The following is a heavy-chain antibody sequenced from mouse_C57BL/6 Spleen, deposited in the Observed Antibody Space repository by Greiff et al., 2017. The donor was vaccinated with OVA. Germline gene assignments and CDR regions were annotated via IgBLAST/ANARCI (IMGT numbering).Heavy chain of an antibody. CDR3: ARQGGDYAMDF. V-gene: IGHV5-6*01. J-gene: IGHJ4*01. CDR1: GFTFSSYG. CDR2: ISSVGSYT. Sequence: VQGVESGGDLVKPGGSLKLSCAASGFTFSSYGMSWVRQTPDKRLEWVATISSVGSYTYYPDSVKGRFTISRDNAKTPLYRQMSSLKSEDTAMDYCARQGGDYAMDFWGQGTSVTVSS.